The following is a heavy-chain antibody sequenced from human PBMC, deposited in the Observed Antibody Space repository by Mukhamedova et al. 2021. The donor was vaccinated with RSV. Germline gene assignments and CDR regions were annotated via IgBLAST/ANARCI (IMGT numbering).Heavy chain of an antibody. V-gene: IGHV3-74*01. CDR2: ITSDGSNT. D-gene: IGHD5-18*01. J-gene: IGHJ4*02. Sequence: GLVWVSRITSDGSNTAYADSVKGRFTISRDNAKNTVYLQMNSLRAEDPAVYYCARVGNTYGYGYWGQGTLVTVSS. CDR3: ARVGNTYGYGY.